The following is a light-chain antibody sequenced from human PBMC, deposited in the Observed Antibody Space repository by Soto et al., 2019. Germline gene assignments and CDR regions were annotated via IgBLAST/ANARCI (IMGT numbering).Light chain of an antibody. J-gene: IGKJ5*01. Sequence: DIQMTQSPSSLSASLGDRVAITCRASQSISSYLNWYQQKPGKAPKVLIYAASNLQSGVPSRFSGSGSGTDFALTISSLQPGDFATYYCQQGYSTPITFGQGTRLEIK. V-gene: IGKV1-39*01. CDR2: AAS. CDR1: QSISSY. CDR3: QQGYSTPIT.